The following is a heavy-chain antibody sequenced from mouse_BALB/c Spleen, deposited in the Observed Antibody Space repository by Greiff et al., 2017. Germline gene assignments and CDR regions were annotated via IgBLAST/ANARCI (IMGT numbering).Heavy chain of an antibody. CDR1: GYAFTNYL. Sequence: QVQLQQSGAELVRPGTSVKVSCKASGYAFTNYLIEWVKQRPGQGLEWIGVINPGSGGTNYNEKFKGKATLTADKSSSAAYMQLSSLTSDDSAVYFCAKENYRYDGTSYYYAMDYWGQGTSVTVSS. CDR3: AKENYRYDGTSYYYAMDY. V-gene: IGHV1-54*01. CDR2: INPGSGGT. D-gene: IGHD2-14*01. J-gene: IGHJ4*01.